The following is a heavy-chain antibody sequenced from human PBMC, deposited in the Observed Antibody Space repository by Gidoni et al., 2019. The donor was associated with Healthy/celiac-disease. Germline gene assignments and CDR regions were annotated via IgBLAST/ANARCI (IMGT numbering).Heavy chain of an antibody. CDR2: ISSSSSTI. CDR1: GFTFSSYS. J-gene: IGHJ4*02. Sequence: EVQLVEAGGGLVQPGGSLRLSCAASGFTFSSYSMNWVRQAPGKGLGWVSYISSSSSTIYYADSVKGRFTISRDNAKNSLYLLMNSLRAEDTAVYYCATSLGSSWEWGFDYWGQGTLVTVSS. D-gene: IGHD6-13*01. CDR3: ATSLGSSWEWGFDY. V-gene: IGHV3-48*04.